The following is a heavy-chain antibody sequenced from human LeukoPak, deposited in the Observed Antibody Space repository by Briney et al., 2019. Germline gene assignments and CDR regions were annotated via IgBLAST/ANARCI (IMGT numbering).Heavy chain of an antibody. D-gene: IGHD3-3*01. V-gene: IGHV4-38-2*02. CDR2: IYHSGST. Sequence: PSETLSLTCTVSGYSISSGCYWGWIRQPPGKGLEWIGSIYHSGSTYYNPSLKSRVTISVDTSKNQFSLKLSSVTAADTAVYYCAREPHYDFWSGYDMDVWGKGTTVTVSS. CDR3: AREPHYDFWSGYDMDV. J-gene: IGHJ6*03. CDR1: GYSISSGCY.